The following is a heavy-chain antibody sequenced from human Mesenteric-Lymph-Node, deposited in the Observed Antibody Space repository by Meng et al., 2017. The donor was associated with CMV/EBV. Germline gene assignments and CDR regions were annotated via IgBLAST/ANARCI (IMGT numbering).Heavy chain of an antibody. CDR3: ARVPLSGSYLGDAFDI. CDR1: GFSFSTYW. V-gene: IGHV3-7*03. J-gene: IGHJ3*02. CDR2: IKQDGSEK. Sequence: GGSLRLSCVVSGFSFSTYWMTWVRQAPGKGLEWVANIKQDGSEKYYVDSVRGRFTISRDNAKNSLYLQMNSLRAEDTAVYYCARVPLSGSYLGDAFDIWGQGTMVTVSS. D-gene: IGHD1-26*01.